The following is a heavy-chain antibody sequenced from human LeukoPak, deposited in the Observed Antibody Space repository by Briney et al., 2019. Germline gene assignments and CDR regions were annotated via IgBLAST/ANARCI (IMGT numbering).Heavy chain of an antibody. CDR1: EYTFTGNY. CDR2: INPNSGGT. D-gene: IGHD3-16*02. CDR3: ARADYDYVWGSNRQYYFDC. V-gene: IGHV1-2*02. J-gene: IGHJ4*02. Sequence: ASVKVSCKASEYTFTGNYIHWVRQAPGQGLEWMGWINPNSGGTNYAQKFQGRVTMTRDTSINTAFMELSRLRSDDTAVYYCARADYDYVWGSNRQYYFDCWGQGTLVTVSS.